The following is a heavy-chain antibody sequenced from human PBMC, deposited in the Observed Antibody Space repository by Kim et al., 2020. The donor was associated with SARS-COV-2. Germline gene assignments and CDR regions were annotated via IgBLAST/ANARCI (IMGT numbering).Heavy chain of an antibody. J-gene: IGHJ3*02. CDR2: INHSGST. V-gene: IGHV4-34*01. Sequence: SETLSLTCAVYGGSFSGYYWSWIRQPPGKGLEWIGEINHSGSTNYNPSLKSRVTISVDTSKNQFSLKLSSVTAADTAVYYCARLRLSYAFDIWGQGTMVT. CDR3: ARLRLSYAFDI. CDR1: GGSFSGYY. D-gene: IGHD1-26*01.